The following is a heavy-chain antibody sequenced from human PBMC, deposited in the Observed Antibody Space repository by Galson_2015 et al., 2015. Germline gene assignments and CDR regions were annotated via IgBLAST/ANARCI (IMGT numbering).Heavy chain of an antibody. CDR3: AKRRSHSVNWFDP. J-gene: IGHJ5*02. V-gene: IGHV5-51*01. CDR2: VNPDDSAT. Sequence: QSGAEVKKAGESLKISCKGSGYSFTTYWIGWVRQMPGKGQEWMGSVNPDDSATIYSPSFLGQVTFSADKSTSTAYLHWSTLKASDTAMYYCAKRRSHSVNWFDPWGQGTLVTVSS. D-gene: IGHD3-10*01. CDR1: GYSFTTYW.